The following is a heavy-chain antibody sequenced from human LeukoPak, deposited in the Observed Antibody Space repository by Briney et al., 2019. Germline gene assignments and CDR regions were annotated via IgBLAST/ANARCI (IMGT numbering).Heavy chain of an antibody. CDR3: ARGGGYSYGSFDY. CDR1: GIIFSNYW. V-gene: IGHV3-74*01. J-gene: IGHJ4*02. CDR2: INRDGSST. Sequence: GGALRLSCAASGIIFSNYWMHWVRQAPGKGLVGVARINRDGSSTSYADSVKGRFTISRHNAKNTLYLQMNSIRAEDTAVYYCARGGGYSYGSFDYWGQGTLVTVSS. D-gene: IGHD5-18*01.